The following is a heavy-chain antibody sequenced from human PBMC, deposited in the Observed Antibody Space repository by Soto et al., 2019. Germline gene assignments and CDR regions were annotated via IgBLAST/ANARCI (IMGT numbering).Heavy chain of an antibody. CDR3: ARLAHYSGYAEPKYNWFDP. J-gene: IGHJ5*02. CDR1: GGSFSGYY. Sequence: PSETLSLTCAVYGGSFSGYYWSWIRQPPGKGLEWIGEINHSGSTNYNPSLKSRVTISVDTSKNQFSLKLSSVTAADTAVYYCARLAHYSGYAEPKYNWFDPWGQGTLVTVSS. V-gene: IGHV4-34*01. D-gene: IGHD5-12*01. CDR2: INHSGST.